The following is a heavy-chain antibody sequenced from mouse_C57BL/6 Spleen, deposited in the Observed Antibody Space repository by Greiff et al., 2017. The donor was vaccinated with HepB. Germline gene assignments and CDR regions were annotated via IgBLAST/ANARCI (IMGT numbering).Heavy chain of an antibody. J-gene: IGHJ3*01. CDR2: IDPSDSYT. D-gene: IGHD1-1*01. V-gene: IGHV1-69*01. CDR1: GYTFTSYW. Sequence: QVQLQQPGAELVMPGASVKLSCKASGYTFTSYWMHWVKQRPGQGLEWIGEIDPSDSYTNYNQKFKGKSTLTVDKSSSTAYMQLSSLTSEDSAVYYCARSGYYGSSYEGWFAYWGQGTLVTVSA. CDR3: ARSGYYGSSYEGWFAY.